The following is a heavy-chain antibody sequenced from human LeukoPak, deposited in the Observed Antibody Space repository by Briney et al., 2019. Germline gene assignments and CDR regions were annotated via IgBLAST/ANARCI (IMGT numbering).Heavy chain of an antibody. V-gene: IGHV4-34*01. Sequence: SETLSLTCAVYGGSFSGYYWSWIRQPPGKGLEWIGEINHSGSTNYNPSLKSRGTISVDTSKNQFSLKLSSVTAADTAVYYCARGVPAALYYFDYWGQGTLVTVSS. CDR2: INHSGST. CDR3: ARGVPAALYYFDY. D-gene: IGHD2-2*01. CDR1: GGSFSGYY. J-gene: IGHJ4*02.